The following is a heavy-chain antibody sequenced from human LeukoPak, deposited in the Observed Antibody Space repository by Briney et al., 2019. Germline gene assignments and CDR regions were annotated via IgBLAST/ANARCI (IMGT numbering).Heavy chain of an antibody. V-gene: IGHV4-4*07. Sequence: PSETLSLTCTVSGGSISSYYWSWIRQPAGKGLEWIGRIYTSGSTNYNPSLKSRVTMSVDTSKNQFSLKLSSVTAADTAVYYCARDLRLVIAAGWFDPWGQGTLVTVSS. D-gene: IGHD2-21*01. CDR1: GGSISSYY. J-gene: IGHJ5*02. CDR3: ARDLRLVIAAGWFDP. CDR2: IYTSGST.